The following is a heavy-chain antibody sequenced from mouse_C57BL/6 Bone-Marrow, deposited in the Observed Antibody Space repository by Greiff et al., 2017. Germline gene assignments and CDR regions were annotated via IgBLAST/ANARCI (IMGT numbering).Heavy chain of an antibody. CDR2: INPSSGYT. J-gene: IGHJ1*03. V-gene: IGHV1-4*01. Sequence: QVQLQQSGAELARPGASVKMSCKASGYTFTSYTMHWVKKRPGQGLEWIGYINPSSGYTKYNQKFKDKATLTADKSSSTAYMQLSSLTSEDSAVYYCARSIYYYGSSYGYFDVWGTGTTVTVSS. D-gene: IGHD1-1*01. CDR3: ARSIYYYGSSYGYFDV. CDR1: GYTFTSYT.